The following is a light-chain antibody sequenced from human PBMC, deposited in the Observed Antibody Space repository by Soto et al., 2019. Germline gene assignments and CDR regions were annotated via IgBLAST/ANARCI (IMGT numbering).Light chain of an antibody. CDR2: GAS. V-gene: IGKV3-20*01. CDR3: QQYGSSPPGYT. CDR1: QSVSSSY. Sequence: EIVLTQSPGTLSLSPGERATLSCRASQSVSSSYLAWYQQKPGQAPRLLIYGASSRATGIPDRFSGSGSGXDXTXXXXXXXXXDFAVYYCQQYGSSPPGYTFGQGTKLEIK. J-gene: IGKJ2*01.